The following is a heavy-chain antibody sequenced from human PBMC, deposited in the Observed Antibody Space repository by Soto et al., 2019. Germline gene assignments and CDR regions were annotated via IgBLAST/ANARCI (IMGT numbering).Heavy chain of an antibody. J-gene: IGHJ4*02. D-gene: IGHD3-16*02. V-gene: IGHV3-23*01. CDR3: AKDRAGGIMITFGGVILDY. CDR1: GFTFSSYA. CDR2: ISGSGGST. Sequence: QPGGSLRLSCAASGFTFSSYAMSWVRQAPGKGLEWVSAISGSGGSTYYADSVKGRFTISRDNSKNTLYLQMNSLRAEDTAVYYCAKDRAGGIMITFGGVILDYWGQGTLVTVSS.